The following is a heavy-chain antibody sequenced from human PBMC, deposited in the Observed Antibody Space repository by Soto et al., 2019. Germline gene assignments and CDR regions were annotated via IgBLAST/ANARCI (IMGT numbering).Heavy chain of an antibody. V-gene: IGHV3-30-3*01. CDR2: ITYDATNE. D-gene: IGHD6-19*01. CDR1: GFSFSKYA. J-gene: IGHJ4*02. Sequence: GGSLRLSCAASGFSFSKYAMHWVRQAPGKGLEWVAVITYDATNEYYADSVKGRFTISRDNSNNTLSLHMSSLRLADTAVYYCARKAVPDFWGQGTLVTVSS. CDR3: ARKAVPDF.